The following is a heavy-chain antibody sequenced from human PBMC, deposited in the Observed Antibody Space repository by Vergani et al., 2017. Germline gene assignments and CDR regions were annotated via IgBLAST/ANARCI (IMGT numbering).Heavy chain of an antibody. V-gene: IGHV3-33*01. CDR2: TWYEGNNN. CDR1: SFKLGDYG. Sequence: QVQLVESGGGVVQPGRYLRLSCHPSSFKLGDYGMHWVRQAPGRGLELVSMTWYEGNNNYYADSVKGRFTISKDISKNTLYLQMNSLRGDDTAVYYCARETRDTPSSLDYWGQGTLVTVSS. D-gene: IGHD5-24*01. J-gene: IGHJ4*02. CDR3: ARETRDTPSSLDY.